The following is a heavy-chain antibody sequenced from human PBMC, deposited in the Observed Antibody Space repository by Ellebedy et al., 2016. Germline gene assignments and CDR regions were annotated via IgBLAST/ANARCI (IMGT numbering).Heavy chain of an antibody. CDR2: IYYSGST. J-gene: IGHJ1*01. CDR1: GGSISSYY. CDR3: ARGDNLGSSWP. Sequence: SETLSLTXTVSGGSISSYYWSWIRQPPGKGLEWIGYIYYSGSTNYNPSLKSRVTISVDTSKNQFSLKLSSVTAADTAVYYCARGDNLGSSWPWGQGTLVTVSS. D-gene: IGHD6-13*01. V-gene: IGHV4-59*12.